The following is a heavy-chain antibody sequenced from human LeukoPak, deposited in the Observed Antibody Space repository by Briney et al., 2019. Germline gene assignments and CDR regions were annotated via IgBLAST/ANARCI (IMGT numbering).Heavy chain of an antibody. CDR2: ISSSSSYI. CDR3: ARFAFGWDNQH. D-gene: IGHD1-26*01. J-gene: IGHJ1*01. Sequence: SGGSLRLSCAASGFTFSSYSMNWVRQAPGKGLEWDSSISSSSSYIYYADSVKGRFTISRDNAKNSLYLQMNSLRAGDTAVYYCARFAFGWDNQHWGQGTLVTVSS. V-gene: IGHV3-21*01. CDR1: GFTFSSYS.